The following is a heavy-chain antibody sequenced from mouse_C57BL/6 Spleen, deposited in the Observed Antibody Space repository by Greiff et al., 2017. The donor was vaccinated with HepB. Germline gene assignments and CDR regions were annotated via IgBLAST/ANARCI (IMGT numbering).Heavy chain of an antibody. V-gene: IGHV10-1*01. J-gene: IGHJ1*03. D-gene: IGHD2-3*01. CDR3: VIPFDGYYWYFDV. Sequence: EVQLVESGGGLVQPKGSLKLSCAASGFSFNTYAMNWVRQAPGKGLEWVARIRSKSNNYATYYADSVKDRFTISRDDSESMLYLQMNNLKTEDTAMYYCVIPFDGYYWYFDVWGTGTTVTVSS. CDR2: IRSKSNNYAT. CDR1: GFSFNTYA.